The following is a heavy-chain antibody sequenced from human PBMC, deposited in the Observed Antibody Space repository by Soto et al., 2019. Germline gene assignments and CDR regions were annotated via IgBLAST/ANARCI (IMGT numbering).Heavy chain of an antibody. J-gene: IGHJ4*02. CDR2: AYYSGTT. CDR3: ARVTTEFDY. V-gene: IGHV4-31*03. D-gene: IGHD3-22*01. CDR1: GGSISSSGFS. Sequence: SETLSLTCTVSGGSISSSGFSRGWVRQHPGKGLEWIGYAYYSGTTYYNPALKSRVTISIDTSKNQFSLNVTSVTSADTAVYYCARVTTEFDYWGLGTLVTVSS.